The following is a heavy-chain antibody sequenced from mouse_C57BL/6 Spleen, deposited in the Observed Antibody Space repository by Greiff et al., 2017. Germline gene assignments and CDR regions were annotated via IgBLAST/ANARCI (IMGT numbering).Heavy chain of an antibody. CDR1: GFSLTSYG. Sequence: QVHVKQSGPGLVQPSQSLSITCTVSGFSLTSYGVHWVRQSPGKGLEWLGVIWRGGSTDYNAAFMSRLSITKDNSTSQVFFKMNSLQADDTAISYCAKEDDYDECFDYWGQGTTLTVSS. CDR2: IWRGGST. D-gene: IGHD2-4*01. V-gene: IGHV2-5*01. CDR3: AKEDDYDECFDY. J-gene: IGHJ2*01.